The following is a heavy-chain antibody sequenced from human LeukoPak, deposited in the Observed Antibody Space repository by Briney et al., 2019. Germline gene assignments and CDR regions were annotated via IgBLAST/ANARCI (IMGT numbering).Heavy chain of an antibody. CDR3: ARGPTQYYYDASYGMDV. D-gene: IGHD3-22*01. Sequence: SETLSLTCAVYGGSFSGYYWSWIRQPPGKGLEWIGEVNHSGSTNYNPSLKSRVTISVDTSKNQFSLKLSSVTAADTAVYYCARGPTQYYYDASYGMDVWGQGTTVTVSS. CDR2: VNHSGST. CDR1: GGSFSGYY. J-gene: IGHJ6*02. V-gene: IGHV4-34*01.